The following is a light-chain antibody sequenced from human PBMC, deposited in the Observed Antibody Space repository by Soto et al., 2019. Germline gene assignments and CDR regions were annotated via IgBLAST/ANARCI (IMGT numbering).Light chain of an antibody. J-gene: IGLJ3*02. Sequence: QSALTQPASVSGSPGQSITISCTGTSSDIGYNFVSWYQQHPGKAPKLMIYGVFHRVSGVSTRFSGSKSGNTASLTISGLQAEDEADYYCSSYASTTSVVFGGGTKLTVL. CDR2: GVF. CDR3: SSYASTTSVV. V-gene: IGLV2-14*03. CDR1: SSDIGYNF.